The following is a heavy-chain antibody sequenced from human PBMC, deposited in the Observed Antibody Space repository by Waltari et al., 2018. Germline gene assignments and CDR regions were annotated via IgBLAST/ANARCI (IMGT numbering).Heavy chain of an antibody. CDR1: GGSISSYY. D-gene: IGHD5-12*01. Sequence: QVQLQESGPGLVKPSETLSLTCPVSGGSISSYYWSWIRQPPGKGLEWIGYIYYSGSTNYNPSLKSRVTISVDTSKNQFSLKLSSVTAADTAVYYCAREDGGYGYFDYWGQGTLVTVSS. CDR3: AREDGGYGYFDY. J-gene: IGHJ4*02. CDR2: IYYSGST. V-gene: IGHV4-59*01.